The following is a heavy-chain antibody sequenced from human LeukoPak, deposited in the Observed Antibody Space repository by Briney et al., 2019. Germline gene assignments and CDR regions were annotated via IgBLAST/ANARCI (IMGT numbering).Heavy chain of an antibody. CDR2: IKQDGSEK. CDR1: GFTFSSYW. CDR3: ARGVRRGPQYYFDY. J-gene: IGHJ4*02. D-gene: IGHD4-11*01. V-gene: IGHV3-7*01. Sequence: QAGGSLRLSCAASGFTFSSYWMSWVRQAPGKGLEWVANIKQDGSEKYYVDSVKGRFTISRDNAKNSLYLQMNSLRAEDTAVYYCARGVRRGPQYYFDYWGQGTLVTVSS.